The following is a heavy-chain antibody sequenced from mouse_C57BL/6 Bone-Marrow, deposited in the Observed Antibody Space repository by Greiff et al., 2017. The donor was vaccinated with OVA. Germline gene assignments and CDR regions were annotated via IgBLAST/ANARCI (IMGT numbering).Heavy chain of an antibody. CDR1: GYAFSSSW. CDR2: IYPGDGDT. CDR3: ARHEDGYYASYFDY. Sequence: VQLQESGPELVKPGASVKISCEASGYAFSSSWMNWVKQRPGKGLEWIGRIYPGDGDTNYNGKFKGKATLTADKSSSTAYMQLSSLTSEDSAVYFCARHEDGYYASYFDYWGQGTTLTVSS. J-gene: IGHJ2*01. V-gene: IGHV1-82*01. D-gene: IGHD2-3*01.